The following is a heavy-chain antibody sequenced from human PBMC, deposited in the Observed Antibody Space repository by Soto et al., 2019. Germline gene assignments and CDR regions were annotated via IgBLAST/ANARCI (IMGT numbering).Heavy chain of an antibody. CDR1: GGSFSGYY. V-gene: IGHV4-34*01. D-gene: IGHD3-22*01. Sequence: SETLSLTCAVYGGSFSGYYWTWIRQPPGTGLEWIGEINHSGSTNYNPSLKSRVTISVDTSKNQFSLKLTSVTAADTAVYYCARVRYDSSGYPTGTFDYWGQGTLVTVSS. CDR3: ARVRYDSSGYPTGTFDY. J-gene: IGHJ4*02. CDR2: INHSGST.